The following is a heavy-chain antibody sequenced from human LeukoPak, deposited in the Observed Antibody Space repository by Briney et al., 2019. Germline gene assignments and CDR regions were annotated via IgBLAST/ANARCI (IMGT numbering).Heavy chain of an antibody. CDR3: ARAEYQLPGDY. J-gene: IGHJ4*02. CDR1: GGSISSGGYY. V-gene: IGHV4-30-2*01. CDR2: VYHSGST. D-gene: IGHD2-2*01. Sequence: NPSETLSLTCTVSGGSISSGGYYWSWIRQPPGKGLEWIGYVYHSGSTYYNPSLKSRVTISVDRSKNQFSLKLSSVTAADTAVYYCARAEYQLPGDYWGQGTLVTVSS.